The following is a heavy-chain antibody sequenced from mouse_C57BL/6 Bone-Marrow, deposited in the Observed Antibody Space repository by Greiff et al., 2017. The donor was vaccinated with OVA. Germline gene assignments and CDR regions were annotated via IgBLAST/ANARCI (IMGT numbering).Heavy chain of an antibody. CDR1: GYSFTGYF. Sequence: EVQLQQSGPELVKPGDSVKISCKASGYSFTGYFMNWVMQSHGKSLEWIGRINPYNGDTFYNQKFKGKATLTVDKSSSTAHMELRSLTSEDSAVYYCARERRGIYYYGSSPAWFAYWGQGTLVTVSA. CDR2: INPYNGDT. CDR3: ARERRGIYYYGSSPAWFAY. J-gene: IGHJ3*01. D-gene: IGHD1-1*01. V-gene: IGHV1-20*01.